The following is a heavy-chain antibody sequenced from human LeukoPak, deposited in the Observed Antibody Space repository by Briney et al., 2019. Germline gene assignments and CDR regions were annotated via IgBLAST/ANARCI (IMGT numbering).Heavy chain of an antibody. CDR1: GYTFTSYY. J-gene: IGHJ3*02. Sequence: VASVKVSCKASGYTFTSYYMHWVRQAPGQGLEWMGIINPSGGSTSYAQKFQGRVTMTRDTSTSTVYMELSSLRSEDTAVYYCARDQSVTVDMSRGAFDIWGQGTMVTVSS. CDR2: INPSGGST. V-gene: IGHV1-46*03. D-gene: IGHD4-17*01. CDR3: ARDQSVTVDMSRGAFDI.